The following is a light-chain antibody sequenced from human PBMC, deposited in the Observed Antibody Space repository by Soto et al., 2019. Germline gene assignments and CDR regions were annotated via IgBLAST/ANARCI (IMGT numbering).Light chain of an antibody. CDR3: SSYTTSSTIYI. V-gene: IGLV2-14*01. CDR2: EVS. CDR1: SSDVGVYNY. Sequence: QSVLTQPASVSGSPGQSITISCTGTSSDVGVYNYVSWYQQHPGKAPKLMIYEVSNRPSGVSNRFSGSKSGNTASLTISGLQADDEGDYYCSSYTTSSTIYIFGTGTKVTVL. J-gene: IGLJ1*01.